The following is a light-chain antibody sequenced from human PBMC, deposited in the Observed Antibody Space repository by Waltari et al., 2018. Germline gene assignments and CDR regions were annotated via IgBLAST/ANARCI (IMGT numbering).Light chain of an antibody. CDR2: WAS. Sequence: DIVMTQSPDSLAVSLGERATINCKPSQSVLYSSNNKNYLAWYQQKPGQPPKLLIYWASTRESGVPDRFSGSGSGTEFTLTSSSLQAEDVAVYYCQQYYSTPLLTFGGGTKVEIK. J-gene: IGKJ4*01. CDR3: QQYYSTPLLT. CDR1: QSVLYSSNNKNY. V-gene: IGKV4-1*01.